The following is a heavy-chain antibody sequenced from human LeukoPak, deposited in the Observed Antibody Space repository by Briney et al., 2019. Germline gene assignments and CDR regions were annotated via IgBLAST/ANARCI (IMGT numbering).Heavy chain of an antibody. CDR2: INHSGST. V-gene: IGHV4-34*01. CDR1: GGSFSGYY. D-gene: IGHD2-2*01. CDR3: ARQEAIVVVLDAFDI. J-gene: IGHJ3*02. Sequence: SETLSLTCAVYGGSFSGYYWSWIRQPPGKGLEWIGEINHSGSTNYNPFLKSRVTISVDTSKNQFSLKLSSVTAADTAVYYCARQEAIVVVLDAFDIWGQGTMVTVSS.